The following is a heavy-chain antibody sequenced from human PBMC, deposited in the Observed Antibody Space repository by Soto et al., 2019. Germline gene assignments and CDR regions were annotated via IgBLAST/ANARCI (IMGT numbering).Heavy chain of an antibody. CDR1: GFIFSDYY. V-gene: IGHV3-11*01. D-gene: IGHD3-22*01. J-gene: IGHJ4*02. CDR2: ISSRGDII. Sequence: PXGSLRLSCAVSGFIFSDYYMSWIRQAPGKGLEWVSYISSRGDIIYYADSVKGRFTISRDTAKNSLYLHMNSLRAEDTAVYYCARDLGYYDSSGYFDYCGQRTLFTVSS. CDR3: ARDLGYYDSSGYFDY.